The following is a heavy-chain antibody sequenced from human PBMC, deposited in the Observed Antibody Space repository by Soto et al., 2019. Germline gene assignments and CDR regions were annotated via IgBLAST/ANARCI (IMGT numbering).Heavy chain of an antibody. CDR1: GAAVSNGDYR. V-gene: IGHV4-61*03. CDR2: IYNSGRT. J-gene: IGHJ6*02. Sequence: SETLSLTCTVSGAAVSNGDYRWNWIRQPPGKGLEWIGDIYNSGRTNYNPSLKSRVTISLDTSDNDFSLRLTSLTAADTAVYYCARVHSGWSSGHGLDVWGQGTTVTVSS. CDR3: ARVHSGWSSGHGLDV. D-gene: IGHD6-19*01.